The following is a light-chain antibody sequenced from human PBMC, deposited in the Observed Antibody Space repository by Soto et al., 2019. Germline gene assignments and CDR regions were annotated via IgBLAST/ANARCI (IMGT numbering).Light chain of an antibody. V-gene: IGKV1-5*03. J-gene: IGKJ1*01. CDR2: KAS. Sequence: DIQMTQSPSTLSGSVGDRVTITCRASQTISSWLAWYQQKPGKAPKLLIYKASTLKSGVPSRFSGSGSGTEFTLTISSRQPDDFATYYCQHDNSYSEAFGQGTTVDLK. CDR3: QHDNSYSEA. CDR1: QTISSW.